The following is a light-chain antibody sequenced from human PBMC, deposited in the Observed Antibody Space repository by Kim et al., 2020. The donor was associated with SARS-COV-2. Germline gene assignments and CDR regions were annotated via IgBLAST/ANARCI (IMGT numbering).Light chain of an antibody. CDR3: ATWDNSPNGLV. Sequence: QKVTISCSGSNSNIGKNYVSWYQQLPGTAPKLLIYDNDKRHSGIPDRFSGSKSGTSATLDITGLQTGDEADYYCATWDNSPNGLVFGGGTQLTVL. J-gene: IGLJ2*01. CDR1: NSNIGKNY. V-gene: IGLV1-51*01. CDR2: DND.